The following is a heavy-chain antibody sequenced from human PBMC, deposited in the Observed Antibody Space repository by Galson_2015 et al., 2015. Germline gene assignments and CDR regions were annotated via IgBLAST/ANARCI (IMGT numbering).Heavy chain of an antibody. CDR2: ISAYNGNT. CDR3: ARDLGPLERTVTWFDP. V-gene: IGHV1-18*01. D-gene: IGHD1-1*01. Sequence: SVKVSCKASGYTFTSYGISWVRQAPGQGLEWMGWISAYNGNTNYAQKLQGRVTMTTDTSTSTAYMELRSLRSDDTAVYYCARDLGPLERTVTWFDPWGQGTLVTVSS. J-gene: IGHJ5*02. CDR1: GYTFTSYG.